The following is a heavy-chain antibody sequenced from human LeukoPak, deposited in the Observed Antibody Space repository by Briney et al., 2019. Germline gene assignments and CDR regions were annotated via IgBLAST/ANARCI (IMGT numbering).Heavy chain of an antibody. V-gene: IGHV3-23*01. CDR1: GFTLSSYA. D-gene: IGHD1-26*01. J-gene: IGHJ4*02. CDR3: AKETSRIGGSMASFDY. Sequence: GGSLRLSCAASGFTLSSYAMSWVRQGPGKGLEWVSAISVSGNTYHADSVKGRFTISRDSSKNTLYLQMNSLRAGDAAVYYCAKETSRIGGSMASFDYWGQGTLVTVSS. CDR2: ISVSGNT.